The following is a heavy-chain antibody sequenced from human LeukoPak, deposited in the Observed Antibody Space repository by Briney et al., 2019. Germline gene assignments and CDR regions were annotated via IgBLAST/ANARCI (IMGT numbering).Heavy chain of an antibody. Sequence: SETLSLTCAVYGGSLSGYYWSWIRQPPGKGLEWIGEINHSGITNHNPSLKSRVTISVDTSKNQFSLKVTSVTAADTAVYYCARGSLGYLVPFQHWGQGTLVTVSS. V-gene: IGHV4-34*01. J-gene: IGHJ1*01. CDR3: ARGSLGYLVPFQH. CDR2: INHSGIT. D-gene: IGHD6-6*01. CDR1: GGSLSGYY.